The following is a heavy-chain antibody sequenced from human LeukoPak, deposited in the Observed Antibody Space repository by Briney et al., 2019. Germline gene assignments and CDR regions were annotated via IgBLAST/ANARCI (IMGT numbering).Heavy chain of an antibody. Sequence: PGGSLPHPCVVSGFSLTTYWMDWVRQAPGKGLVWVSGINSDGSWTGYADSVQGRFTISRDTGKNTVYLQMNSLRADDTAVYFCARGNLGPDFWGQGPVDSLSS. V-gene: IGHV3-74*01. J-gene: IGHJ4*02. D-gene: IGHD1-1*01. CDR1: GFSLTTYW. CDR2: INSDGSWT. CDR3: ARGNLGPDF.